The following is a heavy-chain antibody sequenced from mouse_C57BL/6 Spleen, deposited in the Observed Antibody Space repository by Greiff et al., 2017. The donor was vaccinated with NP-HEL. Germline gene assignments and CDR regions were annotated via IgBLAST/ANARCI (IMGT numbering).Heavy chain of an antibody. D-gene: IGHD1-1*01. CDR3: ARGDYYAF. V-gene: IGHV1-26*01. CDR1: GYTFTDYY. Sequence: EVQLQQSGPELVKPGASVKISCKASGYTFTDYYMNWVKQSHGKSLEWIGDINPNNGGTSYNQKFKGKATLTVDKSSSTAYMELRSLTSEDSAVYYCARGDYYAFWGQGTTLTVSS. J-gene: IGHJ2*01. CDR2: INPNNGGT.